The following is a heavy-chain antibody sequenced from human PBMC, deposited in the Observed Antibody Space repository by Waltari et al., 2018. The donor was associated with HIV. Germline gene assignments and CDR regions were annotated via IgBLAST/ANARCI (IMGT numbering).Heavy chain of an antibody. CDR3: ARVITTGAYNWFDP. CDR1: GFTFSSYS. CDR2: ISSSSSYI. J-gene: IGHJ5*02. D-gene: IGHD4-17*01. V-gene: IGHV3-21*01. Sequence: EVQLVESGGGLVKPGGSLRLSCAASGFTFSSYSMNWVRQAPGKGLEWVSSISSSSSYIYYADSVKDRFTISRDNAKNSLYLQMNSLRAEDTAVYYCARVITTGAYNWFDPWGQGTLVTVSS.